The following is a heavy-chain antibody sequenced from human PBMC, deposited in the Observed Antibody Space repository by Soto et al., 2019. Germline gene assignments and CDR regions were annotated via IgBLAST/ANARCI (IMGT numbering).Heavy chain of an antibody. V-gene: IGHV1-69*13. J-gene: IGHJ5*02. CDR2: IIPIFGTA. Sequence: ASVKVSCKASGYTFTSYGISWVRQAPGQGLEWMGGIIPIFGTANYAQKFQGRVTITADESTSTAYMELSSLRSEDTAVYYCARVRGNQLLGWFDPWGQGTLVTVSS. D-gene: IGHD2-2*01. CDR3: ARVRGNQLLGWFDP. CDR1: GYTFTSYG.